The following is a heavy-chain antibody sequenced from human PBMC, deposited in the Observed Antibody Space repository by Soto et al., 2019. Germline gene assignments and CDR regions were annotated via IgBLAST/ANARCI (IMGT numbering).Heavy chain of an antibody. CDR1: GFTFSSYG. CDR2: IWYDGSNK. CDR3: AKENYGGGVFDY. D-gene: IGHD3-10*02. V-gene: IGHV3-33*06. J-gene: IGHJ4*02. Sequence: QVQLVESGGGVVQPGRSLRLSCAASGFTFSSYGMHWVRQAPGKGLEWVAVIWYDGSNKYYADSVKGRFTISRDNSKNPLYQKMNSLRAEDRAVFYGAKENYGGGVFDYGGQGPRVPV.